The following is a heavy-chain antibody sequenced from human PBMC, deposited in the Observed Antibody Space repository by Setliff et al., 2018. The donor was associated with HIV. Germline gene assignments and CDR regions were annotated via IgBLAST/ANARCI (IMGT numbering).Heavy chain of an antibody. CDR1: GYSISSGYY. D-gene: IGHD2-15*01. Sequence: SETLSLTCAVSGYSISSGYYWGWIRQPPGKGLEWIGSISHSGSTYYNPSLKSRVTISVDTSKNQFSLKLSSVAAADTAVYYCARDPPCSGGTCYSWGFDYWGQGTLVTVSS. J-gene: IGHJ4*02. CDR2: ISHSGST. V-gene: IGHV4-38-2*02. CDR3: ARDPPCSGGTCYSWGFDY.